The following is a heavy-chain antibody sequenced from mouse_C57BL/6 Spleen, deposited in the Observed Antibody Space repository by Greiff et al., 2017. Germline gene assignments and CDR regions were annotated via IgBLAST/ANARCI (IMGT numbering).Heavy chain of an antibody. CDR2: ITPSSGYT. Sequence: QVQLKQSGAELAKPGASVKLSCKASGYTFTSYWMHWVKQRPGQGLEWIGYITPSSGYTKYNQKFKDKATLTADKSSSTAYMQLSSLTYEDSAVYYCARNDYEYYAMDYWGQGTSVTVSS. CDR1: GYTFTSYW. J-gene: IGHJ4*01. D-gene: IGHD2-4*01. CDR3: ARNDYEYYAMDY. V-gene: IGHV1-7*01.